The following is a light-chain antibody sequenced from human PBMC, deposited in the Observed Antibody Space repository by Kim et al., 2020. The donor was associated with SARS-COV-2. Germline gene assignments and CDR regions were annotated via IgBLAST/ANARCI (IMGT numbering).Light chain of an antibody. V-gene: IGLV6-57*03. CDR2: DDD. Sequence: ISCTRSSGNIVSNFVQWYQQRPGSAPTTLIYDDDKRPSGVPDRFSGSIDTSSNSASLTISGLQTEDEAAYYCQSYDATNHCVFGTGTKVTVL. CDR1: SGNIVSNF. CDR3: QSYDATNHCV. J-gene: IGLJ1*01.